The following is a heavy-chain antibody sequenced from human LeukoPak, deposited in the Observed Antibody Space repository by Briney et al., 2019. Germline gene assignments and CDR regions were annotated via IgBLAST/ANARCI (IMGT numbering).Heavy chain of an antibody. Sequence: SETLSLTCAVYGGSFSGYYWSWIRQPPGKGLEWIGEINHSGSTNYNPSLKSRVTISVDTSKNQFSLKLSSVTAADTAVYYCARGTMVRGVSAWGQGTLVTVSS. CDR1: GGSFSGYY. D-gene: IGHD3-10*01. CDR2: INHSGST. CDR3: ARGTMVRGVSA. V-gene: IGHV4-34*01. J-gene: IGHJ5*02.